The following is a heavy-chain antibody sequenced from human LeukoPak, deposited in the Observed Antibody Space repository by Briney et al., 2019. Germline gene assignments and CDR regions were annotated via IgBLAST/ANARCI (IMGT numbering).Heavy chain of an antibody. CDR3: ARSGNYYYFDY. CDR1: GGSISTNTYY. V-gene: IGHV4-39*07. D-gene: IGHD1-26*01. Sequence: SETLSLTCTVSGGSISTNTYYWGWIRQPPGKGLEWIGTIYYSGSTYYNPSLKSRVTISVDTSKNQFSLKLSSVTAADTAVYYCARSGNYYYFDYWGQGTLATVSS. CDR2: IYYSGST. J-gene: IGHJ4*02.